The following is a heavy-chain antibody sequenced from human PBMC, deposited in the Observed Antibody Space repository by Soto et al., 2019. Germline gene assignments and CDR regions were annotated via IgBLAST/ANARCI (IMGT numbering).Heavy chain of an antibody. V-gene: IGHV2-5*02. CDR2: IFWDKND. D-gene: IGHD1-26*01. Sequence: QITLKESGPSLVRPTETLTLTCTFSGFSLITGVGVGWVRQPPGQALECIAVIFWDKNDYYRPSLQTRVTISQDTSEDQVVLTLTNMDPEDTATYFCTQIYGSGSWGWYFHSWGQGTLVTVSS. CDR1: GFSLITGVG. CDR3: TQIYGSGSWGWYFHS. J-gene: IGHJ4*02.